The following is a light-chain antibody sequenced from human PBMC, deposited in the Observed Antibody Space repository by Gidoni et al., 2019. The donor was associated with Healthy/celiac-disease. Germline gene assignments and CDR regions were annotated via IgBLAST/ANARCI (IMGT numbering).Light chain of an antibody. J-gene: IGKJ1*01. CDR2: EAS. CDR1: QSISSW. V-gene: IGKV1-5*01. Sequence: DIQMTQSPSTLSASVVERVTITCRASQSISSWLAWYQQKPGKAPKLLIYEASSLESGVPSRFSGSGSGTEFTLTISSLQPDDFATYYCQQYNSYSPWTFGQGTKVEIK. CDR3: QQYNSYSPWT.